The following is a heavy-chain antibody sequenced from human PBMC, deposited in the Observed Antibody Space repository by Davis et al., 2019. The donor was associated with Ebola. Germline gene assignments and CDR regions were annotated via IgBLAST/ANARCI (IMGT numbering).Heavy chain of an antibody. CDR2: ISSRSYYI. CDR3: TAYDSTFRNY. D-gene: IGHD3-22*01. J-gene: IGHJ4*02. CDR1: GFTFSSNS. V-gene: IGHV3-21*04. Sequence: GESLKISCAASGFTFSSNSMNWVRQAPGKGLEWVSSISSRSYYIYYADSLKGRFSISRDNSRNFLYLQMNGLRAEDTALYYCTAYDSTFRNYWGQGTLVTVSS.